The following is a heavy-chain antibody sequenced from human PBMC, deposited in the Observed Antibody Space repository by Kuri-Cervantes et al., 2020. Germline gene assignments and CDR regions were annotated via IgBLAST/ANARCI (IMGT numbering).Heavy chain of an antibody. Sequence: WVRQAPGKGLEWVAFIRYDGSNKYYADSVKGRFTISRDNSKNTLYLQMNSLRAEDTAVYYCAKDQHYDSSMSIDYWGQGTLVTVSS. CDR2: IRYDGSNK. D-gene: IGHD3-22*01. CDR3: AKDQHYDSSMSIDY. V-gene: IGHV3-30*02. J-gene: IGHJ4*02.